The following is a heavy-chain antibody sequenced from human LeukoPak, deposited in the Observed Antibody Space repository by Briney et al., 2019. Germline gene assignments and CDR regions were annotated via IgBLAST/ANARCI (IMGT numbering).Heavy chain of an antibody. CDR2: VSHSGGAT. V-gene: IGHV3-23*01. CDR3: AKDWNCDF. J-gene: IGHJ4*02. D-gene: IGHD1-7*01. Sequence: QAGGSLRLSCAASGFTFSSYAMSWVRQVPGKGLECVSVVSHSGGATYYADSVKGRFTISRDNSKNTLYLQMNSLRAEDTAVYYCAKDWNCDFWGQGTLVTVSS. CDR1: GFTFSSYA.